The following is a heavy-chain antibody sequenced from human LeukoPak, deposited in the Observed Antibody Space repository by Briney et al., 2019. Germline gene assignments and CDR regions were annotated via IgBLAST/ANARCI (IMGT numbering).Heavy chain of an antibody. D-gene: IGHD3-22*01. J-gene: IGHJ4*01. CDR1: GFTFSRYW. CDR3: ARGGRGDKSGYSYYDY. CDR2: IKQDGSEI. V-gene: IGHV3-7*01. Sequence: GGSLRLSCAASGFTFSRYWMSWARQAPGKGLEGVASIKQDGSEIYSVGSVQGRFTISRDNARNSLFLQMNSLRDEDTAVYYCARGGRGDKSGYSYYDYWGHGTVVTAPS.